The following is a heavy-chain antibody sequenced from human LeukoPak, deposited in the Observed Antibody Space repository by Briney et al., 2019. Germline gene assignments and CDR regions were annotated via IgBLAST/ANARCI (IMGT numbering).Heavy chain of an antibody. D-gene: IGHD3-22*01. CDR3: ARLYYDSSRYPNWFDP. CDR2: IYYSGST. J-gene: IGHJ5*02. CDR1: GDSIRSYY. V-gene: IGHV4-59*08. Sequence: PSETLSLTCTVSGDSIRSYYWSWIRQPPGKGLEWIGYIYYSGSTNYNPSLKSRFTISVDTSKNQFSLKLSSVTAADTAVYYCARLYYDSSRYPNWFDPWGQGTLVTVSS.